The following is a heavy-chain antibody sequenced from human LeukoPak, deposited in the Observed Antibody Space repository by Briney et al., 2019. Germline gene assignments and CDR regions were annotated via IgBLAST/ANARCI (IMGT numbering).Heavy chain of an antibody. CDR3: AKVADIVLVLAALHYMDV. J-gene: IGHJ6*03. D-gene: IGHD2-2*01. CDR1: GFTFSSYA. CDR2: ISGSAGST. V-gene: IGHV3-23*01. Sequence: PGGSLRLSCAASGFTFSSYAMSWVRQAPGKGLEWVSGISGSAGSTYYADSVKGRFTISRDNSKNTLYLQMNSLRAEDTAVYYCAKVADIVLVLAALHYMDVWGKGTTVTVSS.